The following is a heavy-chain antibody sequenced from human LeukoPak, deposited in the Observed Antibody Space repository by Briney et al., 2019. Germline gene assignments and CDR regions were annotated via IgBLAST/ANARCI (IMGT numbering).Heavy chain of an antibody. CDR3: ARRRGSYPPRLPDY. CDR2: IYHSGST. D-gene: IGHD1-26*01. Sequence: SGTLSLTCAVSGGSISSSNWWSWVRQPPGKGLEWIGEIYHSGSTNYNPSLKSRVTISVDKSKNQFSLKLSSVTAADTAVYYCARRRGSYPPRLPDYWGQGTLVTVSS. CDR1: GGSISSSNW. V-gene: IGHV4-4*02. J-gene: IGHJ4*02.